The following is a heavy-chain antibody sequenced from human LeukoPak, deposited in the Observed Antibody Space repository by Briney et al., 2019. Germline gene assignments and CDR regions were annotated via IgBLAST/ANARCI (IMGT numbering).Heavy chain of an antibody. V-gene: IGHV1-2*02. CDR1: GYTFTGYY. CDR2: INPNSGGT. CDR3: ARDRLRLGYERTNWFDP. J-gene: IGHJ5*02. D-gene: IGHD2-15*01. Sequence: DSVKVSCKASGYTFTGYYMHWVRQAPGQGLEWMGWINPNSGGTNYAQNFQGRVTMTRDTSISTVYMELSRLQSDDTAVFYCARDRLRLGYERTNWFDPWGQGTLVTVSS.